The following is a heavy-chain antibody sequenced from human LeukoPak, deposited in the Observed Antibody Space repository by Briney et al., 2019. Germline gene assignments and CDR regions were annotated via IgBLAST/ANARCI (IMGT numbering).Heavy chain of an antibody. CDR3: ARDYYDSSADSLHDAFDI. D-gene: IGHD3-22*01. Sequence: PGGSLRLSCAASGFTFDDYGMSWVRQAPGNGLEWASGINWNGGSTGYADSVKGRFTISRDNAKNSLYLQMNSLRAEDTALYHCARDYYDSSADSLHDAFDIWGQGTMVTVSS. CDR2: INWNGGST. CDR1: GFTFDDYG. V-gene: IGHV3-20*01. J-gene: IGHJ3*02.